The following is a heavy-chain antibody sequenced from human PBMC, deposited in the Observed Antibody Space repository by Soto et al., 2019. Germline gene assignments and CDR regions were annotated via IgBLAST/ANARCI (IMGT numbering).Heavy chain of an antibody. J-gene: IGHJ5*02. D-gene: IGHD1-7*01. Sequence: SETLSLTCTVSGGSISSGGYYWSWIRQHPGKGLEWIGYIYYSGSTYYNPSLKSRVTISVDTSKNQFSLKLSSVTAADTAVYYCARDRRRLELDWFDPWGQGTLVTVSS. CDR2: IYYSGST. V-gene: IGHV4-31*03. CDR1: GGSISSGGYY. CDR3: ARDRRRLELDWFDP.